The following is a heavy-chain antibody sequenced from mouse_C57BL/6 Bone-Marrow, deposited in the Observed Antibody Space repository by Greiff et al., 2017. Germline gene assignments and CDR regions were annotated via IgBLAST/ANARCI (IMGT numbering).Heavy chain of an antibody. CDR1: GYTFTDYY. V-gene: IGHV1-26*01. CDR3: ASGGESSYFDD. CDR2: SNPNNGGT. Sequence: VQLQQSGPELVKPGASVKISCKASGYTFTDYYMNWVKQSHGKSLEWIGDSNPNNGGTSYNQKFKGKATLTVDKSYSTAYMELRSLTSEDSAVYYCASGGESSYFDDWGQGTTLTVSS. J-gene: IGHJ2*01.